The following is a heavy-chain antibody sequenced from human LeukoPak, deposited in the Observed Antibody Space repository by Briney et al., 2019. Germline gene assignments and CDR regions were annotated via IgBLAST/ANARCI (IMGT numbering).Heavy chain of an antibody. CDR1: GFTFSSYW. V-gene: IGHV3-23*01. CDR2: ISGSGGST. J-gene: IGHJ4*02. CDR3: AKPMQRWIQPSGDFDY. D-gene: IGHD5-18*01. Sequence: GGSLRLSCAASGFTFSSYWMSWVRQAPGKGLEWVSAISGSGGSTYYADSVKGRFTISRDNSKNTLYLQMNSLRAEDTAVYYCAKPMQRWIQPSGDFDYWGQGTLVTVFS.